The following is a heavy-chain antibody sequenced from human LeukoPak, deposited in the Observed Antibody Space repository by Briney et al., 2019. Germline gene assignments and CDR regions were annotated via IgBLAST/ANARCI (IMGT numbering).Heavy chain of an antibody. D-gene: IGHD6-19*01. V-gene: IGHV3-23*01. CDR2: ISGSGGST. J-gene: IGHJ4*02. CDR3: AREEGIAVAGIESYYFDY. CDR1: GFTFSSYA. Sequence: GGSLRLSCAASGFTFSSYAMSWVRQAPGKGLEWVSAISGSGGSTYYADSVKGRFTISRDNSKNTLYLQMNSLRAEDTAVYYCAREEGIAVAGIESYYFDYWGQGTLVTVSS.